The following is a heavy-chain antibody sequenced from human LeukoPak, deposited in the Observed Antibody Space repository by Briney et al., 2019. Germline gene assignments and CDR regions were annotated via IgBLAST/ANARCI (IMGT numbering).Heavy chain of an antibody. Sequence: GGSLRLSCAASGSTFSNAWMSWVRQAPGKGLEWVGRIKSKTDGGTTDYAAPVKGRFTISRDDSKNTLYLQMNSLKTEDTAVYYCTTVGREWELLPYYYYYYMDVWGKGTTVTVSS. CDR2: IKSKTDGGTT. V-gene: IGHV3-15*01. CDR3: TTVGREWELLPYYYYYYMDV. CDR1: GSTFSNAW. J-gene: IGHJ6*03. D-gene: IGHD1-26*01.